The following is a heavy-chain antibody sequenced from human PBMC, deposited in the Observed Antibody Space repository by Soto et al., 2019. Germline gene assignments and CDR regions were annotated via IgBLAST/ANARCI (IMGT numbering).Heavy chain of an antibody. D-gene: IGHD6-6*01. J-gene: IGHJ6*01. Sequence: ASVKVSCKASGYTFTSYDINWVRQATGQGLEWMGLMNPNSGNTGYAQKFQGRVTMTRNTSISTAYMELSSLRSEATAVSYCALPRGFSSLSNYGMRGMGQGTTVAVSS. CDR2: MNPNSGNT. CDR1: GYTFTSYD. V-gene: IGHV1-8*01. CDR3: ALPRGFSSLSNYGMRG.